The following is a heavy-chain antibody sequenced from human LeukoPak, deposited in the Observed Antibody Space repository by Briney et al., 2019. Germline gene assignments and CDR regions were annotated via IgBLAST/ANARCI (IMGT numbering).Heavy chain of an antibody. J-gene: IGHJ5*02. CDR3: ARARSYRHQLNALSYWFDP. CDR2: MNPDSGNT. CDR1: GYTFTDYD. Sequence: ASVKVSCKASGYTFTDYDINWVRQATGQGLEWMGWMNPDSGNTGYAQKFQGRVTMTRDTSINTAYMELNSLRSEDTAVYYCARARSYRHQLNALSYWFDPWGQGTLVTVSS. D-gene: IGHD5-24*01. V-gene: IGHV1-8*02.